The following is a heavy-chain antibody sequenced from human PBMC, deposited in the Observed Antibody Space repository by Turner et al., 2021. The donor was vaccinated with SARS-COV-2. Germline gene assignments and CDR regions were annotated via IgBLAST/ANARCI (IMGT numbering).Heavy chain of an antibody. Sequence: VQLVESGGVVVQPVRSLRLSCAASGFTFSYYVMNWVRQAPGKGLEGVVVISYDGSNKYYADSVKGRFTISRDNSKNTLYQQMNSLRAEDTAVYYCATRIVGVVTATNAFDYWGQGTLVTVSS. CDR3: ATRIVGVVTATNAFDY. J-gene: IGHJ4*02. CDR2: ISYDGSNK. D-gene: IGHD2-15*01. V-gene: IGHV3-30*03. CDR1: GFTFSYYV.